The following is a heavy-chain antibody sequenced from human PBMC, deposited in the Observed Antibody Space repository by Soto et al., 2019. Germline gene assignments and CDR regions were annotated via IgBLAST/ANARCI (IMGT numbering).Heavy chain of an antibody. V-gene: IGHV1-46*01. J-gene: IGHJ3*02. CDR3: GKERMVRVFDDVFDI. D-gene: IGHD3-10*01. CDR2: INPSGGST. Sequence: ASVKVSCKASGYTFTSYYMHWVRQAPGQGLEWMGIINPSGGSTNYAQKFQGRVTITADKSTSTAYMELSSLRSEDTAVYYCGKERMVRVFDDVFDIWGHGTMVTV. CDR1: GYTFTSYY.